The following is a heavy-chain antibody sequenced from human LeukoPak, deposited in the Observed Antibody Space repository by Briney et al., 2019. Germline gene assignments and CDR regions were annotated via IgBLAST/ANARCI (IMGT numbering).Heavy chain of an antibody. Sequence: SETLSLTCAVSGGSISSGGYSWSWIRQPPGKGLEWIGYIYHSGSTYYNPSLKSRVTISVDRSKNQFSLKLSPVTAADTAVYYCAREDPMVRGVFGYWGQGTLVTVSS. D-gene: IGHD3-10*01. J-gene: IGHJ4*02. CDR3: AREDPMVRGVFGY. CDR2: IYHSGST. V-gene: IGHV4-30-2*01. CDR1: GGSISSGGYS.